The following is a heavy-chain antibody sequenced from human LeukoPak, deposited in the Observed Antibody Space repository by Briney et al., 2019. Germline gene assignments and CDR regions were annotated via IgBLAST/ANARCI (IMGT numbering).Heavy chain of an antibody. V-gene: IGHV3-23*01. D-gene: IGHD6-6*01. CDR1: GFTFSSYA. Sequence: PGGSLRLSCAASGFTFSSYAMSWVRQAPGKGLEWVSAISGSGGSTYYADSVKGRFTISRDNSKNTLYLQMNSLRAEDTAVYYCAKCLSIAARTRYYYMDVWGKGTTVTVSS. CDR2: ISGSGGST. J-gene: IGHJ6*03. CDR3: AKCLSIAARTRYYYMDV.